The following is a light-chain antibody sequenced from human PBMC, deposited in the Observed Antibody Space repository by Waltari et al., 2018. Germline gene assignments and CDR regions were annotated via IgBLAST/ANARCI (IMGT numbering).Light chain of an antibody. CDR2: GKN. J-gene: IGLJ3*02. Sequence: SSELTQDPAVSVALGPPVRITCQRDSLSSYYASGYQKKPGQAPVLANYGKNNQPSGIPDRFSGSSSGNTASLTITGAQAEDEADYYCNSRDSSGNHLKVFGGGTKLTVL. CDR1: SLSSYY. CDR3: NSRDSSGNHLKV. V-gene: IGLV3-19*01.